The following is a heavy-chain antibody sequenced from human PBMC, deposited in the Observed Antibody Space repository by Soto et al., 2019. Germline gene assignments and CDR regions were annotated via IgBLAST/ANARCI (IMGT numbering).Heavy chain of an antibody. D-gene: IGHD2-21*01. CDR2: IVVGSGNT. CDR1: GFTFTSSA. CDR3: ATEHRLLLMNDAFDI. J-gene: IGHJ3*02. V-gene: IGHV1-58*01. Sequence: SVKVSCKASGFTFTSSAVQWVRQARGQRLEWIGWIVVGSGNTNYAQKFQERVTMTEDTSTDTAYMELSSLRSEDTAVYYCATEHRLLLMNDAFDIWGQGTMVTVSS.